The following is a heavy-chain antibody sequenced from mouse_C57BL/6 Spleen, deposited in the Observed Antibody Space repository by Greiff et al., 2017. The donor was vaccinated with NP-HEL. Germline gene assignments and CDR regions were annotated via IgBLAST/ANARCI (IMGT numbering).Heavy chain of an antibody. CDR3: TRAGYDGYYGAY. D-gene: IGHD2-3*01. J-gene: IGHJ3*01. CDR1: GFTFSSYA. V-gene: IGHV5-9-1*02. CDR2: ISSGGDYI. Sequence: DVHLVESGEGLVKPGGSLKLSCAASGFTFSSYAMSWVRQTPEKRLEWVAYISSGGDYIYYADTVKGRFTISRDNARNTLYLQMSSLKSEDTAMYYCTRAGYDGYYGAYWGQGTLVTVSA.